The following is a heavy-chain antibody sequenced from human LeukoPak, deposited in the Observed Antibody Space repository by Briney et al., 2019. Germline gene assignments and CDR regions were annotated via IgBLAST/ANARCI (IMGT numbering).Heavy chain of an antibody. Sequence: GGSLRLSCAASGFTFSSYAMSWVRQAPGKGLEWVSAISGSGGSTYYADSVKGRFTISRDNSKNTLYLQMNSLRAEDAAVYYCAKDSIYDYGDYEFDYWGQGTLVTVSS. D-gene: IGHD4-17*01. CDR2: ISGSGGST. J-gene: IGHJ4*02. CDR3: AKDSIYDYGDYEFDY. V-gene: IGHV3-23*01. CDR1: GFTFSSYA.